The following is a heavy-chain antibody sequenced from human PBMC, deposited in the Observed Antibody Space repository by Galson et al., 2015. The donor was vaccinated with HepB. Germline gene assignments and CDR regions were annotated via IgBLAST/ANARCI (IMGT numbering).Heavy chain of an antibody. D-gene: IGHD6-6*01. CDR1: GFTFSSYA. CDR2: ISGSGGST. Sequence: SLRLSCAASGFTFSSYAMSWVRQAPGKGLEWVSAISGSGGSTYYADSVKGRFTISRDNSKNTLYLQMNSLRAEDTAVYYCAKSPALAARPVWYFDLWGRGTLVTVSS. V-gene: IGHV3-23*01. CDR3: AKSPALAARPVWYFDL. J-gene: IGHJ2*01.